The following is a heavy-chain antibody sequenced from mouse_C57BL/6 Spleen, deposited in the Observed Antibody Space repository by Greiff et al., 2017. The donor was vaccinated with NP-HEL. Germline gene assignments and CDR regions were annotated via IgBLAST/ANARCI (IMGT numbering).Heavy chain of an antibody. CDR3: ARTDWYYYGSSFYYFDY. J-gene: IGHJ2*01. V-gene: IGHV1-80*01. CDR1: GYAFSSYW. Sequence: QVQLKESGAELVKPGASVKISCKASGYAFSSYWMNWVKQRPGKGLEWIGQIYPGDGDTNYNGKFKGKATLTADKSSSTAYMQLSSLTSEDSAVYFCARTDWYYYGSSFYYFDYWGQGTTLTVSS. D-gene: IGHD1-1*01. CDR2: IYPGDGDT.